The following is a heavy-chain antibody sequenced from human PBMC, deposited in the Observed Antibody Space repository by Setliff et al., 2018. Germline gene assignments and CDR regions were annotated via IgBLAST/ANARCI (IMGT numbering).Heavy chain of an antibody. CDR2: IYVTEST. V-gene: IGHV4-61*02. CDR1: GGSISSSSNFY. CDR3: AASRAYTGAVEEWFLPKTFDF. D-gene: IGHD3-10*01. Sequence: ASETLSLTCIVSGGSISSSSNFYWNWIRQPAGKGLEWIGRIYVTESTKYNPSLKSRVTLSIDTSKNQFSLKLSSVTAADAALYYCAASRAYTGAVEEWFLPKTFDFWGQGSPVTVSS. J-gene: IGHJ4*02.